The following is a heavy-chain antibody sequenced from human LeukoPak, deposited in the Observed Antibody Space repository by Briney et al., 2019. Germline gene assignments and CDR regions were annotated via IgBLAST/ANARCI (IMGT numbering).Heavy chain of an antibody. V-gene: IGHV3-30*02. CDR2: IRYDGSNK. Sequence: PGGSLRLSCAASGFTFSSYGMHWVRQAPGKGLEWVAFIRYDGSNKYYADSVKGRFTISRDNSKNTLYLQMNSLRAEDTAVYYCAKDKNYYGSGSPHYFDYWGQGTLVTVSS. D-gene: IGHD3-10*01. CDR3: AKDKNYYGSGSPHYFDY. J-gene: IGHJ4*02. CDR1: GFTFSSYG.